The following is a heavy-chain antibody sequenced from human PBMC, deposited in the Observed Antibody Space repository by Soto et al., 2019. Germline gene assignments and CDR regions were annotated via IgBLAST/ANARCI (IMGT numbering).Heavy chain of an antibody. Sequence: ASVKVSCKASAYIFTRYAMHWVRQAPGQRLEWMGWINAGNGNTKYSQKFQGRVTITRDTSASTAYMELSSLRSEDTAVYYCARSIVVVTALDDWGQGTLVTVSS. D-gene: IGHD2-21*02. J-gene: IGHJ4*02. V-gene: IGHV1-3*01. CDR3: ARSIVVVTALDD. CDR1: AYIFTRYA. CDR2: INAGNGNT.